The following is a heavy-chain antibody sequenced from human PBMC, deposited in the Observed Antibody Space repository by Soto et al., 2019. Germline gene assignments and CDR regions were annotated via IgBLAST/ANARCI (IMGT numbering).Heavy chain of an antibody. J-gene: IGHJ4*02. D-gene: IGHD4-17*01. CDR2: ISYDGSYK. V-gene: IGHV3-30*18. CDR1: GFTFSTDG. Sequence: QVQLVESGGGAVQPGRSLRLSCAASGFTFSTDGMYWVRQAPGKGLEWVAVISYDGSYKYYADSVKGRFAISRDNSKNTLSLQMNPVRAEATAVYYCAKEVHYGAIDYWGQGTLVTVSS. CDR3: AKEVHYGAIDY.